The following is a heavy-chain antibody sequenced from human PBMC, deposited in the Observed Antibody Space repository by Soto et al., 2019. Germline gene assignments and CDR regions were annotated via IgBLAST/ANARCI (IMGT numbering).Heavy chain of an antibody. CDR2: IYWDDDK. Sequence: QITLKESGPTLVKPTQTLTLTCTFSGFSLSTSAVGMGWIRQPPGNALEWLALIYWDDDKRYSPSLKTRLTITKDTSKNQVVLTMTDMDPVDTATYYCAHRGYSSSWDYWYFDLWGRGTLVTVS. J-gene: IGHJ2*01. V-gene: IGHV2-5*02. CDR1: GFSLSTSAVG. CDR3: AHRGYSSSWDYWYFDL. D-gene: IGHD6-13*01.